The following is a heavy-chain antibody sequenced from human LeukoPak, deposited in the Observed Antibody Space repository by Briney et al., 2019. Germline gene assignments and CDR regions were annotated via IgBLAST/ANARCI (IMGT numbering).Heavy chain of an antibody. CDR2: IIPHSGGT. Sequence: ASVKVSCKASGYTFTGYYMHWVRQAPGQGLEWMGWIIPHSGGTNYAQKFQGRVTMTRDTSISTAYMELSRLRSDDTAVYYCASLLSAGYCSGGSCYGSDYWGQGTLVTVSS. CDR1: GYTFTGYY. D-gene: IGHD2-15*01. V-gene: IGHV1-2*02. J-gene: IGHJ4*02. CDR3: ASLLSAGYCSGGSCYGSDY.